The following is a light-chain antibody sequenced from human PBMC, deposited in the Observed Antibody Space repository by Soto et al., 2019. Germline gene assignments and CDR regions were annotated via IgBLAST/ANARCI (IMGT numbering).Light chain of an antibody. CDR2: EVN. Sequence: QSALTQPASVSGSPGQSVTISCTGPRSDIGDSNFISWYQHSPPKAPRLLIYEVNNRPSGVSRRFSASKAGNTASLTISGLLDDDEADYFCASFRSGTILVFGSVTKVTVL. J-gene: IGLJ1*01. CDR3: ASFRSGTILV. CDR1: RSDIGDSNF. V-gene: IGLV2-14*01.